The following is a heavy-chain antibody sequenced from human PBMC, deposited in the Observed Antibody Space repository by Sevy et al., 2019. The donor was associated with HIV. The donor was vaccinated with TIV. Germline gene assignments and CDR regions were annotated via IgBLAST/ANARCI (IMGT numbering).Heavy chain of an antibody. V-gene: IGHV3-30*18. CDR3: AKDWGGASDLHLYFDH. CDR1: GFSFSTYG. D-gene: IGHD3-16*01. CDR2: ISYDGSKK. J-gene: IGHJ4*02. Sequence: GGSLRLSCPASGFSFSTYGMHWVRQAPGKGLEWAAAISYDGSKKYYADSVKGQFTISRDNSKNTLYLEINGLRPEDTAIYYCAKDWGGASDLHLYFDHWGQGALVTVSS.